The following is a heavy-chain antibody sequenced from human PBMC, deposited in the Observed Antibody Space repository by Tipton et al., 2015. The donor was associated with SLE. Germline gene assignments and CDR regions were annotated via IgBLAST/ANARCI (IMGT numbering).Heavy chain of an antibody. Sequence: TLSLTCTVSGGSISSGYYWGWIRQPPGKGLEWIGYIYYSGSTYYNPSLKSRVTISVDTSKNQFSLKLSSVTAADTAVYYCARVVVVVVPAATDWFDPWGQGTLVTVSS. V-gene: IGHV4-31*03. CDR3: ARVVVVVVPAATDWFDP. CDR1: GGSISSGYY. D-gene: IGHD2-2*01. CDR2: IYYSGST. J-gene: IGHJ5*02.